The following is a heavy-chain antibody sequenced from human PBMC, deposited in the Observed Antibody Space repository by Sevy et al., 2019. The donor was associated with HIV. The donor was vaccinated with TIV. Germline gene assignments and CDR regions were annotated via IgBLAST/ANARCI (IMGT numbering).Heavy chain of an antibody. J-gene: IGHJ6*02. Sequence: RGSLRLSCAASGFTFSSYEMNWVRQAPGKGLEWVSYISSSGSTIYYADSVKGRFTISRDNAKNSLYLQMNSLKAEDTAVYYCARDKGYYDFWSGYYTRAGYYYYGMDVWGQGTTVTVSS. D-gene: IGHD3-3*01. CDR2: ISSSGSTI. V-gene: IGHV3-48*03. CDR1: GFTFSSYE. CDR3: ARDKGYYDFWSGYYTRAGYYYYGMDV.